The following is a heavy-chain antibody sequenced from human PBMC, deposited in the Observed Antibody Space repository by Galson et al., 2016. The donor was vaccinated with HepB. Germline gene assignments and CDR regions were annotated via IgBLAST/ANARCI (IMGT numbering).Heavy chain of an antibody. D-gene: IGHD2-21*02. CDR1: GFTFSTYA. J-gene: IGHJ4*02. CDR3: VRDTVGVMTSFDL. V-gene: IGHV3-23*01. Sequence: SLRLSCAASGFTFSTYAMHWVRQTPGKGLEWVAAISFGADRTFYANSVRGRFTIPRDNSMNTMFLQMDSLRADDTAVYYCVRDTVGVMTSFDLWGQGTQVIVSS. CDR2: ISFGADRT.